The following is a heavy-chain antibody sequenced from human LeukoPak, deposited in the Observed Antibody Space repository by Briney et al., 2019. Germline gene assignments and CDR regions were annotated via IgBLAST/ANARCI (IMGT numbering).Heavy chain of an antibody. J-gene: IGHJ3*02. V-gene: IGHV1-18*01. CDR2: ISAYNGNT. CDR3: ARGTRASFFDI. Sequence: ASVKVSCKPSGYALTSYGISWVRQAPGQGLEWMGWISAYNGNTNYARKFQGRVATNTARSRPTAFIEVTSLTYDDTAVYYCARGTRASFFDIWGQGTMVTVSS. CDR1: GYALTSYG.